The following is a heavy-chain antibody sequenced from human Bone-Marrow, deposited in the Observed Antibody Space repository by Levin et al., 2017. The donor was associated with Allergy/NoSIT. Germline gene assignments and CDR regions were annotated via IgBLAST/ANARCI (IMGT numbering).Heavy chain of an antibody. J-gene: IGHJ6*02. CDR3: ARATIFGVVINYYYYGMDV. CDR2: ISSSSSYI. D-gene: IGHD3-3*01. V-gene: IGHV3-21*01. CDR1: GFTFSSYS. Sequence: GESLKISCAASGFTFSSYSMNWVRQAPGKGLEWVSSISSSSSYIYYADSVKGRFTISRDNAKNSLYLQMNSLRAEDTAVYYCARATIFGVVINYYYYGMDVWGQGTTVTVSS.